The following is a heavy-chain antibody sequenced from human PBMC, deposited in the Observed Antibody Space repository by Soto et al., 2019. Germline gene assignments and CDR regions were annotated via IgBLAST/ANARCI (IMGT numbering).Heavy chain of an antibody. CDR1: GFTFNTYA. Sequence: QVQLVESGGGVVQPGGSLRLSCAASGFTFNTYAMHWVRQAPGKGLEWEALISYDATNIHYGESVKGRFTIFRDNSKNTLYLQMNSLRPEDTAVYYCARDSPPNDYWGQGTLVTVSP. J-gene: IGHJ4*02. CDR3: ARDSPPNDY. V-gene: IGHV3-30-3*01. CDR2: ISYDATNI.